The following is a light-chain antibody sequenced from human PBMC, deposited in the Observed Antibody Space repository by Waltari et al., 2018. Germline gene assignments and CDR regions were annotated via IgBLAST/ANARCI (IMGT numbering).Light chain of an antibody. Sequence: QSALTQPASVSGSPGQSITIPCTGTSSDVGAYNYVSWYQQHPGKAPKLMIYEVSHRPAGVSNRISGSTSGNTASLTISGLQPKDEANYYCSSYASSSTPWVFGGGTKLTVL. CDR3: SSYASSSTPWV. CDR1: SSDVGAYNY. CDR2: EVS. J-gene: IGLJ3*02. V-gene: IGLV2-14*01.